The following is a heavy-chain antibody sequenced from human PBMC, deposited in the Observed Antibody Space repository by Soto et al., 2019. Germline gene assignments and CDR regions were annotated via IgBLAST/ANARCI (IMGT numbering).Heavy chain of an antibody. J-gene: IGHJ6*02. CDR1: GFTFSSYS. D-gene: IGHD2-2*01. V-gene: IGHV3-48*02. CDR2: ISSSSSTI. Sequence: PGGSLRLSCAASGFTFSSYSMNWVRQAPGKGLEWVSYISSSSSTIYYADSVKGRFTISRDNAKNSLYLQMNSLRDEDTAVYYCARDRIRTFSIPYGMDVWGQGTTVTVSS. CDR3: ARDRIRTFSIPYGMDV.